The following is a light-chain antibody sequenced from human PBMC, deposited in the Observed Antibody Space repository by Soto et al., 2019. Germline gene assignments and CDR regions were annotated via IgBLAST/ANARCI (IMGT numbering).Light chain of an antibody. V-gene: IGKV1-5*01. Sequence: DIQMPQSPSTLSASVGDSVPITCRARQSVNKWLAWFQQKPGKVPKLLIFDASTLQTGVPSRFGGGGSGTEFTLTISGLQPDDFATYYCQQYNSYSPWTFGPGTKV. J-gene: IGKJ1*01. CDR3: QQYNSYSPWT. CDR1: QSVNKW. CDR2: DAS.